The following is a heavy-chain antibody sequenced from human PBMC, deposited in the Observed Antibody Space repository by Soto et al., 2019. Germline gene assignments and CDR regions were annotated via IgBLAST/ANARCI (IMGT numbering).Heavy chain of an antibody. CDR1: GFTFSSYG. V-gene: IGHV3-33*01. J-gene: IGHJ4*02. D-gene: IGHD3-3*01. Sequence: QVQLVESGGGVVQPGRSLRLSCAASGFTFSSYGMHWVRQAPGKGLEWVAVIWYDGSNKYYADSVKGRFTISRDNSKNTLYLQMNSLRAEDTAVYYCARHHYDFWSGYSLLPNFDYWGQGTLVTVSS. CDR2: IWYDGSNK. CDR3: ARHHYDFWSGYSLLPNFDY.